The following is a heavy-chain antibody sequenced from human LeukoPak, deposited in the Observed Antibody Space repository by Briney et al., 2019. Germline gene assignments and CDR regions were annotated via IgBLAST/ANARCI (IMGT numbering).Heavy chain of an antibody. CDR2: ISYDGSNK. D-gene: IGHD2-2*01. CDR3: ARDPKGVVPAAGAFDI. V-gene: IGHV3-30-3*01. J-gene: IGHJ3*02. Sequence: RSLRLSCAASGFTFSSYAMHWVRQAPGKGLEWVAVISYDGSNKYYADSVKGRFTISRDNSKNTLYLQMNSLRAEDTAVYYCARDPKGVVPAAGAFDIWGQGTMVTVSS. CDR1: GFTFSSYA.